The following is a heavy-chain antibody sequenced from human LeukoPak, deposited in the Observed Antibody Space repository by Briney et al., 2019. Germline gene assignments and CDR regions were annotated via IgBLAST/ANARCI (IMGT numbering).Heavy chain of an antibody. Sequence: SQTLSLTCAVSGGSISSGGYSGSWIRQPPGKGLEWIGYIYHSGSTYYNPSLKSRVTISVDRSKNQFSLKLSSVTAADTAVYYCARVGVTMVRGVIRWFDPWGQGTLVTVSS. CDR2: IYHSGST. CDR3: ARVGVTMVRGVIRWFDP. V-gene: IGHV4-30-2*01. J-gene: IGHJ5*02. D-gene: IGHD3-10*01. CDR1: GGSISSGGYS.